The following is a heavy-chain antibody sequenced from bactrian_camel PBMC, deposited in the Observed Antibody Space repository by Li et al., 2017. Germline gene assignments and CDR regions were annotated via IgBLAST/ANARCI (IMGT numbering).Heavy chain of an antibody. Sequence: HVQLVESGGDSVQPGGSLRLSCVASGDTIGRYCMGWFRQIPDKEREGVAGLEQPGVAEIASDGTPTYADSVKGRFTISKDNATNTMYLQMNNLKPEDTSMYYCLAWGIKDAYCYTTSPASSDFVYLGQGTQVTVS. CDR2: IASDGTP. CDR1: GDTIGRYC. CDR3: LAWGIKDAYCYTTSPASSDFVY. V-gene: IGHV3S53*01. D-gene: IGHD2*01. J-gene: IGHJ6*01.